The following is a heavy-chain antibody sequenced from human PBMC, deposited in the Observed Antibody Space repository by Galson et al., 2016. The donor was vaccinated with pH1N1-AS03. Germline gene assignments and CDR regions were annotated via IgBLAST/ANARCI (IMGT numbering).Heavy chain of an antibody. D-gene: IGHD2-15*01. J-gene: IGHJ6*02. V-gene: IGHV3-23*01. CDR1: GFTFSTYA. Sequence: SLRLSCAASGFTFSTYAMSWVRQAPGKGLEWVSAISGSGGNTFHADSVKGRFTISRDNSKNTLYLQMNSLRAEATAVYFCAKASVAAAPSTYYYAMDVWGQGTTVTVSS. CDR3: AKASVAAAPSTYYYAMDV. CDR2: ISGSGGNT.